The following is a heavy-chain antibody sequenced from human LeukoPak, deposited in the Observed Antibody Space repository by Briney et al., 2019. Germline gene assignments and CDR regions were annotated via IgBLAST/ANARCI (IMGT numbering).Heavy chain of an antibody. D-gene: IGHD3-9*01. Sequence: ETSETLSLTCAVYGGSFSGYYWSWIRQPPGKGLEWIGEINHSGSTNYNPSLKSRVTISVDTSKNRFSLKLSSVTAADTAVYYCAGTSRNTDIFDYWGQGTLVTVSS. CDR2: INHSGST. CDR1: GGSFSGYY. V-gene: IGHV4-34*01. J-gene: IGHJ4*02. CDR3: AGTSRNTDIFDY.